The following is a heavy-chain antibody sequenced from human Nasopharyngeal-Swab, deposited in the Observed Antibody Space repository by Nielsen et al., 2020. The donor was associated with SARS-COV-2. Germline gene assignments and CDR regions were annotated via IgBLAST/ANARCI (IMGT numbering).Heavy chain of an antibody. CDR2: IIPIFGTA. D-gene: IGHD3-9*01. J-gene: IGHJ6*03. CDR3: ARALWVGYDILTGYYGGAYYYYMDV. V-gene: IGHV1-69*06. CDR1: GGTFSSYA. Sequence: SVKVSCKASGGTFSSYAISWVRQAPGQGLEWMGGIIPIFGTANYAQKFQGRVTITADKSTSTAYMELSSLRSEDTAMYYCARALWVGYDILTGYYGGAYYYYMDVWGKGTTVTVSS.